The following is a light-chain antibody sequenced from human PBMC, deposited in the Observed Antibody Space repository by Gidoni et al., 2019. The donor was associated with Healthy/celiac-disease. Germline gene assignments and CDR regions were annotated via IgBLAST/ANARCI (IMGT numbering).Light chain of an antibody. CDR2: SNN. J-gene: IGLJ3*02. Sequence: QSVLPHPPPASRNPRQGVTISCSGSSSNIGSNTVNWYQQLPGTAPKLLIYSNNQRPSGVPDRFSGSKSGTSASLAISGLQSEDEADYYCAAWDDSLNGWVFGGGTKLTVL. V-gene: IGLV1-44*01. CDR3: AAWDDSLNGWV. CDR1: SSNIGSNT.